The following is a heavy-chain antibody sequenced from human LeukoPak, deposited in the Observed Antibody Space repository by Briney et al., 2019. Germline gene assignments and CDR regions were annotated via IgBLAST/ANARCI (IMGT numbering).Heavy chain of an antibody. CDR2: INWNGGST. D-gene: IGHD2-15*01. J-gene: IGHJ5*02. Sequence: RAGGSLRLFCAASGFTFDDYGMSWVRHAPGKGLEWVSGINWNGGSTGYADSVKGRFTISRDNAKNSLYLQMNSLRAEDTALYHCARESGGHGPNWFDPWGQGTLVTVSS. V-gene: IGHV3-20*01. CDR3: ARESGGHGPNWFDP. CDR1: GFTFDDYG.